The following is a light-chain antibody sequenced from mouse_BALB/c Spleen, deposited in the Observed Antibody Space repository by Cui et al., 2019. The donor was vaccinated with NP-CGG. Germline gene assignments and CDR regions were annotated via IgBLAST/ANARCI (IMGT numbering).Light chain of an antibody. CDR2: GTN. J-gene: IGLJ1*01. Sequence: AVVTQVSGPNTTPGETVTLSCRSSTGAVTPTNYANWVQEKPDHLFTGLIGGTNNRAPGVPARFSGSLIGDKAALTITGAQTEDEAIYFCALWYSNHWVFGGGTKLTVL. CDR1: TGAVTPTNY. CDR3: ALWYSNHWV. V-gene: IGLV1*01.